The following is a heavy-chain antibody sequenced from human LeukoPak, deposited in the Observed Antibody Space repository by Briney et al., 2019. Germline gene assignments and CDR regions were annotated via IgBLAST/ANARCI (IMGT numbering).Heavy chain of an antibody. D-gene: IGHD2-2*01. V-gene: IGHV3-23*01. CDR2: ISGSGGST. Sequence: GGSLRLSCAASGFTFSSCAMSWVRQAPGKGLEWVSAISGSGGSTYYADSVRGRFTISRDNSKNTLYLQMSSLRADDTAVYYCAKDRCLTTTCYVDYWGQGTLVTVSS. J-gene: IGHJ4*02. CDR3: AKDRCLTTTCYVDY. CDR1: GFTFSSCA.